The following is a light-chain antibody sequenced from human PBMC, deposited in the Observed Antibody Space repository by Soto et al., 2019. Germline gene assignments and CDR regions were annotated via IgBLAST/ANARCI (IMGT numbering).Light chain of an antibody. J-gene: IGKJ1*01. V-gene: IGKV3-20*01. CDR3: QQFGRSPRT. CDR2: GAS. CDR1: QSVSRGY. Sequence: ETVSTQSRGTLSLSQGERATLSCMASQSVSRGYVAWYQQKPGQAPRLLIYGASSRGTGILDRFSGSGSGTDFTLTISRLEPEVFGVYYCQQFGRSPRTCGQGTKVDIK.